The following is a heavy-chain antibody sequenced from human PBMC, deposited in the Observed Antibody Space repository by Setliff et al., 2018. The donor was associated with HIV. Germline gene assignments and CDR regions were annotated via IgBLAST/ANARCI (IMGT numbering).Heavy chain of an antibody. CDR2: ISAYNGHT. V-gene: IGHV1-18*01. D-gene: IGHD4-4*01. Sequence: GASVKVSCKASGYSFSSYAISWVRQAPGQGLEWMGWISAYNGHTNYAQKFQDRVTMTTDTSTNTAYMELSSLGSDDTAVYYCAKTSPKDGYSSDFWGRGTLVTVSS. J-gene: IGHJ4*02. CDR1: GYSFSSYA. CDR3: AKTSPKDGYSSDF.